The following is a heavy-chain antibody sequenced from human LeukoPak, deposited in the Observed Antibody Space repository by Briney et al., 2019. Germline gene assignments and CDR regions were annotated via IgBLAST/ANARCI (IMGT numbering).Heavy chain of an antibody. D-gene: IGHD3-10*01. CDR1: GGSISSGGHY. CDR3: ARFSDWVGGYYFDY. J-gene: IGHJ4*02. V-gene: IGHV4-31*03. Sequence: SQTLSLTCTVSGGSISSGGHYWSWIRQHPGKGLEWIGYIYYSGSTYYNPSLKSRVTISVDTSKNQFSLKLSSVTAADTAVYYCARFSDWVGGYYFDYWGQGTLVTVSS. CDR2: IYYSGST.